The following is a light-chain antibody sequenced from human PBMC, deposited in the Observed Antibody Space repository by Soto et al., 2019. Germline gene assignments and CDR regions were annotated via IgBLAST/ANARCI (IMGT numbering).Light chain of an antibody. CDR2: AAS. CDR1: QSISSW. J-gene: IGKJ1*01. Sequence: DIQMTQSPSTLSASVGDRVTVTCRASQSISSWLAWYQQKPGKAPKLLIFAASSLQSGVPSRFSGSRSGPDFTLTISSLQPEDFATYYCQQSYSSPPTFGQGTKVDI. CDR3: QQSYSSPPT. V-gene: IGKV1-39*01.